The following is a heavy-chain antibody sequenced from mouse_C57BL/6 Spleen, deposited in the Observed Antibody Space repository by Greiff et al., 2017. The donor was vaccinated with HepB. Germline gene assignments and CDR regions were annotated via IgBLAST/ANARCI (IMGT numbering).Heavy chain of an antibody. CDR3: TSRKTVVARTWYFDG. V-gene: IGHV1-15*01. J-gene: IGHJ1*03. D-gene: IGHD1-1*01. Sequence: VQLQQSGAELVRPGASVTLSCKASGYTFTDYEMHWVKQTPVHGLEWIGAIDPETGGTAYNQKFKGKAILTADKSSSTAYMELRSLTSEDSAVYYCTSRKTVVARTWYFDGWGTGTTVTVSS. CDR1: GYTFTDYE. CDR2: IDPETGGT.